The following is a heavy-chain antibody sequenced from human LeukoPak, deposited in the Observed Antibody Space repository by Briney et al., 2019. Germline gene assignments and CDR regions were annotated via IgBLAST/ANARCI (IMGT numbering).Heavy chain of an antibody. CDR3: AREVVVVIFGGYYYYYGMDV. CDR1: GFTFSSYW. V-gene: IGHV3-7*01. Sequence: GGSLRLSCAASGFTFSSYWMSWVRQAPGKGLEWVANIKQDGSEKYYVDSVKGRFTISRDNAKNSLYLQMNSLRAEDTAVYYCAREVVVVIFGGYYYYYGMDVWGQGTTVTVPS. CDR2: IKQDGSEK. J-gene: IGHJ6*02. D-gene: IGHD2-21*01.